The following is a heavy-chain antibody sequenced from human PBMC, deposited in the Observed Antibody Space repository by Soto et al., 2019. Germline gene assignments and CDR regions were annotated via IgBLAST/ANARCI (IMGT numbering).Heavy chain of an antibody. J-gene: IGHJ6*03. CDR3: TKDNQRGYDFWSGYYTRYYYMDV. D-gene: IGHD3-3*01. Sequence: GGSLRLSCTASGFTFGDYAMSWFRQAPGKGLEWVGFIRSKAYGGTTEYAASVKGRFTISRDDSKSIAYLQMNSLKTEDTAVYYCTKDNQRGYDFWSGYYTRYYYMDVWGKGTTVTVSS. V-gene: IGHV3-49*03. CDR2: IRSKAYGGTT. CDR1: GFTFGDYA.